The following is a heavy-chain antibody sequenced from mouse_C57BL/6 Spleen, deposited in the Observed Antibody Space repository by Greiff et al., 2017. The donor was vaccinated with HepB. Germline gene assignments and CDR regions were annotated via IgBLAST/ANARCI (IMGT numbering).Heavy chain of an antibody. CDR1: GFTFTDYY. CDR3: SSGVYDGFDY. CDR2: IRNKANGYTT. V-gene: IGHV7-3*01. D-gene: IGHD2-3*01. Sequence: EVQLVESGGGLVQPGGSLSLSCAASGFTFTDYYMSWVRQPPGKALEWLGFIRNKANGYTTAYSASVKGRFTISRENSQIILYLQMNAVRAEDSATYYDSSGVYDGFDYWGQGTTLTVSA. J-gene: IGHJ2*01.